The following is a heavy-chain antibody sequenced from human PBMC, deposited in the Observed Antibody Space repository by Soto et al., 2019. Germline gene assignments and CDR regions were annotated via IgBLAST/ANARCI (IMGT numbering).Heavy chain of an antibody. CDR3: ATTPPVATITFDFDY. CDR2: FDPEDGET. J-gene: IGHJ4*02. D-gene: IGHD5-12*01. CDR1: VYRESAVA. Sequence: SGRVACTVSVYRESAVAMHWVRQATGKGLEWMGGFDPEDGETIYAQKFQGRVTMTEDTSTDTAYMELSSLRSEDTAVYYCATTPPVATITFDFDYWGQGTLVTGSS. V-gene: IGHV1-24*01.